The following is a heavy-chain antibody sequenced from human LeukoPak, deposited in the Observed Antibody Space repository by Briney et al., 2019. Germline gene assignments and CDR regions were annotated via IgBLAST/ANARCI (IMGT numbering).Heavy chain of an antibody. CDR3: ARDGDYGTNLGYFDS. J-gene: IGHJ4*02. Sequence: PSETLSLTCTASGDSISSHYWSWIRQSPGKGLEWIGSIYYSGSTNYSPSLKSRLTLSIDTSKNQFSLRLSSVTAADTAVYYCARDGDYGTNLGYFDSWGQGTLVTVSS. CDR1: GDSISSHY. D-gene: IGHD4-23*01. V-gene: IGHV4-59*11. CDR2: IYYSGST.